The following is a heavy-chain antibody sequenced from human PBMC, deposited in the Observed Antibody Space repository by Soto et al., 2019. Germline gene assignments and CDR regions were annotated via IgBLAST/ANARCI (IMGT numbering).Heavy chain of an antibody. D-gene: IGHD1-1*01. Sequence: SETLSLTCAVYGYSIRSSDWWGCIRQPPGKGLEWIGYITHGGSTNYNPSLKRRVTMSLDPSKNQFSLNLTPVTAVETAVYYCARMEVMTFSYYAMDVWGIGTTVT. CDR2: ITHGGST. CDR3: ARMEVMTFSYYAMDV. CDR1: GYSIRSSDW. V-gene: IGHV4-28*01. J-gene: IGHJ6*03.